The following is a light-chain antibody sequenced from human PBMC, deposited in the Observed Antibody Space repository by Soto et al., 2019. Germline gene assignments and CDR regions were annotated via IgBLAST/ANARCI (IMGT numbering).Light chain of an antibody. CDR1: SSDVGSYNF. CDR3: CSYAGSSTFEV. CDR2: EGS. Sequence: QSALTQPASVSGSPGQSITISCTGTSSDVGSYNFVSWYQQHPGKAPKLMIYEGSKRPSGVSNRFSGSKSGNTASLTISGLQAEDEADYYCCSYAGSSTFEVFGGGTKVTVL. V-gene: IGLV2-23*03. J-gene: IGLJ3*02.